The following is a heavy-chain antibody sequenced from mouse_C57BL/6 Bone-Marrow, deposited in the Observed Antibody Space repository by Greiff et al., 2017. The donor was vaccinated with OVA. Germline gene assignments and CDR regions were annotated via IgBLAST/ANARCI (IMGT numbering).Heavy chain of an antibody. CDR2: ISNLAYSI. CDR3: ASYGSSDVTYYAMDY. V-gene: IGHV5-15*01. CDR1: GFTFSDYG. D-gene: IGHD1-1*01. Sequence: EVQGVESGGGLVQPGGSLKLSCAASGFTFSDYGMAWVRQAPRKGPEWVAFISNLAYSIYYADTVTGRFTISRENAKNTLYLEMSSLRSEDTAMYYCASYGSSDVTYYAMDYWGQGTSVTVSS. J-gene: IGHJ4*01.